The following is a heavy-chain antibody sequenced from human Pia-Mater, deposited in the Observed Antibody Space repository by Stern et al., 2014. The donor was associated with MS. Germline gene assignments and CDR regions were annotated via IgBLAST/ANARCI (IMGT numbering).Heavy chain of an antibody. D-gene: IGHD2-21*01. CDR3: ARWSVACDY. Sequence: EVQLVGSGAEMKKPGESLKISCKTSGYNIINYWIAWVRQVPGKGLEWIGMIYPGDSDIRHSPSFQGHVTISVDKSNTTAYLQWNSLKVSDSAVYYCARWSVACDYWGQGALITVSS. CDR2: IYPGDSDI. V-gene: IGHV5-51*03. J-gene: IGHJ4*02. CDR1: GYNIINYW.